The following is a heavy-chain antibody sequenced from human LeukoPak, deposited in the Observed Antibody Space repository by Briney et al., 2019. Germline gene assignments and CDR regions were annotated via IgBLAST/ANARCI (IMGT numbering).Heavy chain of an antibody. D-gene: IGHD3-9*01. J-gene: IGHJ4*02. CDR3: ARDGYYDIVTANSDY. Sequence: PSETLSLTCTVSGYSISSGYYWGWIRQPPGKGLEWIGSIYHSGSTYYNPSLKSRVTISVDTSKNQFSLTLSSVTAADTAVYYCARDGYYDIVTANSDYWGQGTLVTVSS. CDR1: GYSISSGYY. V-gene: IGHV4-38-2*02. CDR2: IYHSGST.